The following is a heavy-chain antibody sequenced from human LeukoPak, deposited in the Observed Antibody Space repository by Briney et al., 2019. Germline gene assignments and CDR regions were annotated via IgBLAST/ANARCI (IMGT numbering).Heavy chain of an antibody. CDR2: IKQDGSER. J-gene: IGHJ4*03. D-gene: IGHD6-13*01. CDR1: GFTFSTYW. V-gene: IGHV3-7*01. Sequence: GGSLRLSCAASGFTFSTYWMSWVRQAPGKGLERVANIKQDGSERFYVDSVKGRFTVSRDNAKSSLYLQMNSLRAEDTAVYYCAREAEGGSYYFDFWGQGTTVTVSS. CDR3: AREAEGGSYYFDF.